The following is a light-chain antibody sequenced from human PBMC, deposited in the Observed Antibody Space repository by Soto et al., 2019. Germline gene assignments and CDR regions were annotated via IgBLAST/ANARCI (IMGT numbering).Light chain of an antibody. Sequence: EIVLTQSPGTLSLSPGERATLSFRSSQSVSISQLAWYQQKPGQAPRLLMSGASTRAAGIPARFSGSGSGTEFTLTISSLQSEDFAVYYCQQYNNWPPITFGQGTRLEIK. CDR2: GAS. V-gene: IGKV3-15*01. CDR3: QQYNNWPPIT. J-gene: IGKJ5*01. CDR1: QSVSIS.